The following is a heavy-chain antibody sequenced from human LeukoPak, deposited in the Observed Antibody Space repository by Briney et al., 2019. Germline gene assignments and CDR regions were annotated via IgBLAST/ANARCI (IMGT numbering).Heavy chain of an antibody. CDR3: ARDLWSPVDF. CDR2: ISSSSIYI. Sequence: GGSLRLSCAASGFTFSSYNMNWVRQAPGKGLEWVSCISSSSIYIYYADSVKGRFTISRDNAKNSLYLQMNSLRAEDTAVYYCARDLWSPVDFWGQGTLDTVSS. V-gene: IGHV3-21*01. J-gene: IGHJ4*02. CDR1: GFTFSSYN. D-gene: IGHD2-21*01.